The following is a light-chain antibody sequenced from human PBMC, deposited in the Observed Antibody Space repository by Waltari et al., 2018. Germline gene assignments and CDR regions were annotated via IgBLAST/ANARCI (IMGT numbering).Light chain of an antibody. V-gene: IGLV2-14*03. CDR3: SSQTLDGLVL. CDR2: DVT. Sequence: QSALTQPASASGSPGQSISISCRGVGSAVGASDSVPWHHHHPGKAPQVIIYDVTNRPSGVSDRFSASKSANTASLTISRLQPEDEADYYCSSQTLDGLVLFGGGTRLTVL. J-gene: IGLJ2*01. CDR1: GSAVGASDS.